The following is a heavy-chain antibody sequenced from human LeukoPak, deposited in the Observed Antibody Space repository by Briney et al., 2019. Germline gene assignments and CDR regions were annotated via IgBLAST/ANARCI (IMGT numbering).Heavy chain of an antibody. V-gene: IGHV1-46*01. J-gene: IGHJ3*02. Sequence: ASVKVSCKTSGYTFISYYIHWVRQAPGQGLEWMGTINPNSGSTTYAQKVQDGVTMTRDTSTSTVHMELSSLRSEDTAVYYCAMGVGTSAFDIWGRGTMVTVSS. CDR3: AMGVGTSAFDI. CDR1: GYTFISYY. D-gene: IGHD1-14*01. CDR2: INPNSGST.